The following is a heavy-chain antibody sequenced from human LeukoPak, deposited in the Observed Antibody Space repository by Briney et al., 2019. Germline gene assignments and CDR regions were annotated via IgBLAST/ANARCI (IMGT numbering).Heavy chain of an antibody. J-gene: IGHJ3*02. Sequence: SETLSLTCTVSGVSISTYYWSWIRQPTGKGLEWIGRVYTSGSTNYNPSLKSRVTMSVDTSKNQFSLKLNSVTAADTAVYYCARDTPVVPAAVRRNTDAFDIWGQGTMVTVSS. D-gene: IGHD2-2*01. CDR1: GVSISTYY. CDR3: ARDTPVVPAAVRRNTDAFDI. CDR2: VYTSGST. V-gene: IGHV4-4*07.